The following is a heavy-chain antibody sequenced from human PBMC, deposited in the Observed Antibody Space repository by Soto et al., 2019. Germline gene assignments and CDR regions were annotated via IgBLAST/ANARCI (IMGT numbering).Heavy chain of an antibody. CDR3: ARLTRGVYDSGRPWEKVDY. Sequence: QITVKESGLTLVKPTQTLTLTCTFSGFSLSTNGMGVGWIRQSPGKALEWLALVYWDDDKRYSPSLRSRLTITXDXXKNQVDLTMTNMDPVDTATYFCARLTRGVYDSGRPWEKVDYWGQGTLVTVSS. V-gene: IGHV2-5*02. CDR2: VYWDDDK. D-gene: IGHD5-12*01. CDR1: GFSLSTNGMG. J-gene: IGHJ4*02.